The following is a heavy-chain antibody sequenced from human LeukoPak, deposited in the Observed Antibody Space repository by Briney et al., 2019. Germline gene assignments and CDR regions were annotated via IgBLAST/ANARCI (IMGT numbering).Heavy chain of an antibody. J-gene: IGHJ4*02. D-gene: IGHD4-17*01. CDR1: GFTFSNYA. Sequence: GGSLRLSCAASGFTFSNYAMTWVRQAPGKGLEWVLVISPDGGYTAYADSVKGRFTISRDSSKNTVYLQMNSLRAEDTAIYYCAKRVTTVTTWAFDYWGQGTLVTVSS. V-gene: IGHV3-23*01. CDR3: AKRVTTVTTWAFDY. CDR2: ISPDGGYT.